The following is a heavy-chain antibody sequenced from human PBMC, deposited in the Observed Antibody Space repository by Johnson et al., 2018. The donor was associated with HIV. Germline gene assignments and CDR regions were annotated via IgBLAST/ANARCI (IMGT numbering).Heavy chain of an antibody. CDR2: INRNGGSR. Sequence: VQLVESGGGVVRPGGSLRLSCAASGFTFDDYGMSWVRQAPGKGLEWVSGINRNGGSRGYADSVKGRFTISRDNAKNSLYLQMNSLRAEDTALYYCARGGRYYDPGAFDIWGQGAMVTVSS. V-gene: IGHV3-20*04. J-gene: IGHJ3*02. D-gene: IGHD3-22*01. CDR1: GFTFDDYG. CDR3: ARGGRYYDPGAFDI.